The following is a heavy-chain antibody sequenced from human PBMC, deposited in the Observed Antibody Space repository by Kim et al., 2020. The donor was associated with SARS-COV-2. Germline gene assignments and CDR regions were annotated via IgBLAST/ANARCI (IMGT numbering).Heavy chain of an antibody. D-gene: IGHD3-22*01. J-gene: IGHJ3*02. Sequence: SETLSLTCTVSGGSISSYYWSWIRQPPGKGLEWIGYIYYSGSTNYNPSLKSRVTISVDTSKNQFSLKLSSVTAADTAVYYCARDRDSRWDTDAFDIWGQGTMVTVSS. V-gene: IGHV4-59*13. CDR1: GGSISSYY. CDR2: IYYSGST. CDR3: ARDRDSRWDTDAFDI.